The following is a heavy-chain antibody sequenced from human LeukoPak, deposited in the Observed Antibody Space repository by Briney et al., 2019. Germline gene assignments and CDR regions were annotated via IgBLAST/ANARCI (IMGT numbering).Heavy chain of an antibody. D-gene: IGHD3-3*01. Sequence: GGSLRLSCAASGFTFSSYAMSWVRQAPGKGLGWVSAISGSGGSTYYADSVKGRFTISRDNSKNTLYLQMNSLRAEDTAVYYCAKRPDFWSGSIDYWGQGTLVTVSS. J-gene: IGHJ4*02. CDR3: AKRPDFWSGSIDY. CDR2: ISGSGGST. V-gene: IGHV3-23*01. CDR1: GFTFSSYA.